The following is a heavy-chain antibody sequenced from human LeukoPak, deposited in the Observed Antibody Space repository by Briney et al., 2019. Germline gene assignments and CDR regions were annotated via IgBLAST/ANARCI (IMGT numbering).Heavy chain of an antibody. D-gene: IGHD1-1*01. CDR2: ISSSSSYI. CDR3: ARVEATTGRNYHYYYMDV. V-gene: IGHV3-21*01. J-gene: IGHJ6*03. CDR1: GFTFSSYS. Sequence: GGSLRLSCAASGFTFSSYSMNWVRQAPGKGLEWVSSISSSSSYIYYADSVKGRFTISRDNAKNSLYLQMNSLRAEDTAVYFCARVEATTGRNYHYYYMDVWGKGTTVTVSS.